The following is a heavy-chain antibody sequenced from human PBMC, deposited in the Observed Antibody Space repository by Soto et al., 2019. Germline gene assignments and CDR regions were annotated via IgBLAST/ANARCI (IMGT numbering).Heavy chain of an antibody. D-gene: IGHD2-2*01. J-gene: IGHJ4*02. CDR2: INVGGDIT. V-gene: IGHV3-23*01. CDR3: AKVLCRATSCGTDY. CDR1: GFTFSGYA. Sequence: EVQLLESGGGLVQPGGSLRLSCVVSGFTFSGYAMTWVRQAPGKGLEWVSVINVGGDITHYADSVKGRFAISRDNSKNTLYLQMTSLRAEDTAIYYCAKVLCRATSCGTDYWGQGTLVTVSS.